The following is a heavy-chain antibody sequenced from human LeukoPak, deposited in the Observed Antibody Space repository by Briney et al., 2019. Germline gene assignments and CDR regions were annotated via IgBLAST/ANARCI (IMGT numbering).Heavy chain of an antibody. CDR2: ISAYNGNT. V-gene: IGHV1-18*01. J-gene: IGHJ4*02. D-gene: IGHD2-2*01. CDR1: GYTFTSYG. CDR3: AKAEGGRYCSSTSCYAREGYFDY. Sequence: ASVKVSCKASGYTFTSYGISWVRQAPGQGLEWMGWISAYNGNTNYAQKLQGRVTMTTDTSTSTAYMELRSLRSDDTAVYYCAKAEGGRYCSSTSCYAREGYFDYWGQGTLVTVSS.